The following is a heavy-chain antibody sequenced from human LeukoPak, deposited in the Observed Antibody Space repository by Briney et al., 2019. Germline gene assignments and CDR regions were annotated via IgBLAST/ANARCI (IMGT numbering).Heavy chain of an antibody. CDR3: ARGPPSQY. CDR2: ISGSSTYI. D-gene: IGHD4-11*01. J-gene: IGHJ4*02. CDR1: GFTFSTYS. V-gene: IGHV3-21*01. Sequence: GGSLRLSCAASGFTFSTYSMNWVRQAPGKGLEWVSSISGSSTYIYYADSVKGRFTMSRDNARNSLYLQMNSLRAEDTAVYYCARGPPSQYWGQGTLVTVSS.